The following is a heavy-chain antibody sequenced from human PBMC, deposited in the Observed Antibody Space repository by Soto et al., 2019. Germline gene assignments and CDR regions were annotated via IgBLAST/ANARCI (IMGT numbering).Heavy chain of an antibody. J-gene: IGHJ4*02. CDR3: ARGLHSLFDY. CDR2: IWYDGNNK. CDR1: GFTFSNYG. D-gene: IGHD2-21*01. V-gene: IGHV3-33*01. Sequence: GGSLRLSCAASGFTFSNYGTHWVRQAPGKGLEWVAVIWYDGNNKYYADSVKGRFTISRDNSNNTLYVQMTSLRAEDTAVYYCARGLHSLFDYWGQGTLVTVSS.